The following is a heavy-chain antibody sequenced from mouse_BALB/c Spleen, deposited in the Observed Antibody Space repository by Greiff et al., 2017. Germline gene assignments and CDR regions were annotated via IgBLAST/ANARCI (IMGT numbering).Heavy chain of an antibody. CDR1: GFNIKDTY. V-gene: IGHV14-3*02. J-gene: IGHJ2*01. CDR2: IDPANGNT. Sequence: VQLQQSGAELVKPGASVKLSCTASGFNIKDTYMHWVKQRPEQGLEWIGRIDPANGNTKYDPKFQGKATITADTSSNTAYLQLSSLTSEDTAVYCCARWRKQWGNYLDYWGQGTTLTVSS. CDR3: ARWRKQWGNYLDY.